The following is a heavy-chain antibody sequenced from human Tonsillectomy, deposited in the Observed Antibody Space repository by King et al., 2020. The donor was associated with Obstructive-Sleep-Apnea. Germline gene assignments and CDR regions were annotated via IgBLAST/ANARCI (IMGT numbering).Heavy chain of an antibody. V-gene: IGHV1-18*04. CDR1: GYTFSNYG. D-gene: IGHD6-13*01. J-gene: IGHJ4*02. Sequence: QLVQSGAEVKKPGASVKVSCKASGYTFSNYGISWVRQAPGQGLEWMGWISAYNGNTNFAQKLQDRLTMPTDTSTNTAYMELMSLRSDDTAVYYCARGDGYSSSPTPFWGQGTLVTVSS. CDR2: ISAYNGNT. CDR3: ARGDGYSSSPTPF.